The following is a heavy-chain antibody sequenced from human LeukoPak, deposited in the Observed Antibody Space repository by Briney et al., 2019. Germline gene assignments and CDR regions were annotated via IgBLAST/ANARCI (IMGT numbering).Heavy chain of an antibody. CDR2: IWYDGSNK. Sequence: GGSLRLSCAASGFTFSSYGMHWVRQAPGKGLEWVAVIWYDGSNKYYADSVKGRFTISRDNSKNTLYLQMNSLRAEDTAVYYCARDPNIYGMDVWGQGTTVTVSS. V-gene: IGHV3-33*01. CDR3: ARDPNIYGMDV. D-gene: IGHD2-8*01. CDR1: GFTFSSYG. J-gene: IGHJ6*02.